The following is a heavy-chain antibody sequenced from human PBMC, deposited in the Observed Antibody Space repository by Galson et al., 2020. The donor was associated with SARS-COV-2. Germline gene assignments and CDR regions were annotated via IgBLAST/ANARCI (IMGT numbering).Heavy chain of an antibody. CDR3: ARARSGSYREAFDI. CDR2: ISYDGSTK. J-gene: IGHJ3*02. V-gene: IGHV3-30*04. CDR1: GFTFSSYA. D-gene: IGHD1-26*01. Sequence: GGSLRLSCAASGFTFSSYAMHWVRQAPGKGLHWVAVISYDGSTKYYADSVKGRFTISRDNSKNTLFLQMNSLRAEDTSVYYCARARSGSYREAFDIWGEGTMVTVSS.